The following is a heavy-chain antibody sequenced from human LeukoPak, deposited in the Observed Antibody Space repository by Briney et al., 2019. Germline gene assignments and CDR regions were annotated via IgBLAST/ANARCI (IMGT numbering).Heavy chain of an antibody. J-gene: IGHJ4*02. CDR2: ISGSGGST. Sequence: GGSLRLSCAASGFTFSSYGMHWVRQAPGKGLEWVSAISGSGGSTYYADSVKGRFTISRDNSKNTLYLQMNSLRAEDTAVYYCAKDIGLEYDILTGYDYWGQGTLVTVSS. D-gene: IGHD3-9*01. CDR1: GFTFSSYG. V-gene: IGHV3-23*01. CDR3: AKDIGLEYDILTGYDY.